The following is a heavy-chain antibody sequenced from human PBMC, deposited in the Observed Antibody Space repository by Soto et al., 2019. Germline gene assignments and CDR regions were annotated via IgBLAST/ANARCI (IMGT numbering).Heavy chain of an antibody. V-gene: IGHV4-31*02. CDR3: ARVEGFGEYYFDY. J-gene: IGHJ4*02. Sequence: PSETLSLTCTVSGGSISSGGYYWSWIRQRPGKGLEWIGYIYHSGSTYYNPSLKSRVIISVDTSKNQFSLKLSSVTAADTAVYFCARVEGFGEYYFDYWGQGTLVTVSS. D-gene: IGHD3-10*01. CDR2: IYHSGST. CDR1: GGSISSGGYY.